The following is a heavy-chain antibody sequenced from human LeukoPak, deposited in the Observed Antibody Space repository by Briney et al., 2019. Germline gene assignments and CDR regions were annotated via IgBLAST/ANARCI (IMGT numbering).Heavy chain of an antibody. CDR1: GFTFSSYW. CDR3: ASGAGMITFGGVFDY. D-gene: IGHD3-16*01. V-gene: IGHV3-74*01. Sequence: GGSLRLSCAASGFTFSSYWMHWVRQAPGKGLLWVSRINSDGSSTSYADSVKGRFTISRDNAKNTLYLQMNSLRAEDTAVYYCASGAGMITFGGVFDYWGQGTLVTVSS. J-gene: IGHJ4*02. CDR2: INSDGSST.